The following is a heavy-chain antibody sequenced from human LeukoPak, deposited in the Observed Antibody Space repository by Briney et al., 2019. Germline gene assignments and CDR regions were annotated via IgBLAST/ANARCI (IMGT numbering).Heavy chain of an antibody. D-gene: IGHD6-6*01. V-gene: IGHV3-11*01. J-gene: IGHJ4*02. Sequence: PGGSLRLSCAASGFTFSDYYMSWIRQAPGKGLEWVSYISSSGSTIYYADSVKGRFTISRDNSKNTLYLQMITLRADDTAIYYCAKGQERTRIAARPSAFDFWGQGTLVTVSS. CDR2: ISSSGSTI. CDR3: AKGQERTRIAARPSAFDF. CDR1: GFTFSDYY.